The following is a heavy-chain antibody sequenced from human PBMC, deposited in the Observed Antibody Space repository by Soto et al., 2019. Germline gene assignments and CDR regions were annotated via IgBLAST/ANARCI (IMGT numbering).Heavy chain of an antibody. D-gene: IGHD6-19*01. J-gene: IGHJ4*02. Sequence: QVPLVQSGAEVKKPGSSVKVSCKSSGGTFSSYAINWVRQAPGQDLEWMGGIIPLFGVPNYAHKFQGRVTITAGDYTTTAYMKLSSLRAEHTAVNYCARAYSSGWSGDFDYWDQGILVTVSS. CDR2: IIPLFGVP. V-gene: IGHV1-69*12. CDR3: ARAYSSGWSGDFDY. CDR1: GGTFSSYA.